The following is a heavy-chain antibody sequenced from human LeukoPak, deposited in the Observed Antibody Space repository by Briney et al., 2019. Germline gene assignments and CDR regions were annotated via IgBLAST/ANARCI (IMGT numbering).Heavy chain of an antibody. CDR3: ARGPPRYFDWLSPLGY. CDR2: MNPNSGNT. Sequence: GASVKVSCKASGGTFSSYAISWVRQAPGQGLEWMGWMNPNSGNTGYAQKFQGRVTITRNTSISTAYVELSSLRSEDTAVYYCARGPPRYFDWLSPLGYWGQGTLVTVSS. D-gene: IGHD3-9*01. V-gene: IGHV1-8*03. CDR1: GGTFSSYA. J-gene: IGHJ4*02.